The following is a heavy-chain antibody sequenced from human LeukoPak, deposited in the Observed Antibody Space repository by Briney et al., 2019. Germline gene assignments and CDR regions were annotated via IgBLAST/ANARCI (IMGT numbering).Heavy chain of an antibody. J-gene: IGHJ4*02. CDR3: AEASIAGAIGVLDY. Sequence: GGSLRLSCAASGFTFSSYWMSWVRQAPGKGLEWVANINQDGSGKHYVDSVKGRFTISRDNAKNSLYLQMNSLRAEDTAVYFCAEASIAGAIGVLDYWGQGTLVTVSS. CDR1: GFTFSSYW. D-gene: IGHD1-26*01. V-gene: IGHV3-7*01. CDR2: INQDGSGK.